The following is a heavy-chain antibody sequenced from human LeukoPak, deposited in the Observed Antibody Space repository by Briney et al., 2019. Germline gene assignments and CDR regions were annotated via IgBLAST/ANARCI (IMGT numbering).Heavy chain of an antibody. CDR3: ASGYCSTASCFY. J-gene: IGHJ4*02. CDR2: ISSKSRTV. CDR1: GLSFSSYT. D-gene: IGHD2-2*01. V-gene: IGHV3-48*01. Sequence: PGGSLRLSCAASGLSFSSYTMMWVRQAPGKGLELISYISSKSRTVYYADSVKGRFTISRDSAKNSLFLQMNSLRVEDTAVYYCASGYCSTASCFYWGQGTLVTVSP.